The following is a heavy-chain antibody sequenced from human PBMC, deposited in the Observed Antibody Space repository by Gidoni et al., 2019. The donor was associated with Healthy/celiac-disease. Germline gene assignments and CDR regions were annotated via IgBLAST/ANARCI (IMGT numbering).Heavy chain of an antibody. CDR1: GYSFTSYW. CDR2: NYPVDSDT. Sequence: EVQLVQSGAEVKKPGESLKISCQGSGYSFTSYWIGWGRQLPGKGLEGMGINYPVDSDTRYSPSFQGQDTIAADKSISTAYLQWGSLQASDTAMYYCARRGEMQGFDYWGQGNLVTVSS. CDR3: ARRGEMQGFDY. J-gene: IGHJ4*02. V-gene: IGHV5-51*03. D-gene: IGHD3-10*01.